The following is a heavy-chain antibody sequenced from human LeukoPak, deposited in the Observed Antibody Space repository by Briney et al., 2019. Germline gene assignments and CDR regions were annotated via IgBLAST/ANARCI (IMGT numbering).Heavy chain of an antibody. CDR2: ISFNGGNT. CDR1: GFIFSSYA. V-gene: IGHV3-64*04. D-gene: IGHD5-24*01. Sequence: PGGSLRLSCSASGFIFSSYAMHWVRQAPGKGLEYVSGISFNGGNTYFADSVKGRFTISRDNSKNTLYLQMNSLRAEDTAVYYCAKFRGTLRDGYETDWGQGTLVTVSS. J-gene: IGHJ4*02. CDR3: AKFRGTLRDGYETD.